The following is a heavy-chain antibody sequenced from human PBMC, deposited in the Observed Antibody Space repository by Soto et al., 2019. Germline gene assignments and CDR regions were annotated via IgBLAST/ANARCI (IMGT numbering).Heavy chain of an antibody. D-gene: IGHD2-15*01. CDR1: GGSISSSSYY. V-gene: IGHV4-39*01. CDR2: IYYSGST. CDR3: ARHWKPGYCSGGSCYSPDY. J-gene: IGHJ4*02. Sequence: SETLSLTCTVSGGSISSSSYYWGWIRQPPGKGLEWIGRIYYSGSTYYNPSLKSRVTISVHTSKNQFSLKLSSVTAADTAVYYCARHWKPGYCSGGSCYSPDYWGQGTLVTVSS.